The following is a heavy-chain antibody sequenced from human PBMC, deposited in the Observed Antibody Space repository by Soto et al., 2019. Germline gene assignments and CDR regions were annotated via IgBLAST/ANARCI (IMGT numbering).Heavy chain of an antibody. CDR1: GGTPSNSA. Sequence: QVQLVQSGAEVKQPGSSVRVSCKASGGTPSNSAFSWLRQAPGQGLEWMGGIIPVFGIVKYAQNREGRVTITADESTNTAYMELSSLRYEDRAVYYWASGRIVVVGSRAYYGMDVLGQGTTVTV. D-gene: IGHD2-15*01. V-gene: IGHV1-69*01. CDR3: ASGRIVVVGSRAYYGMDV. J-gene: IGHJ6*02. CDR2: IIPVFGIV.